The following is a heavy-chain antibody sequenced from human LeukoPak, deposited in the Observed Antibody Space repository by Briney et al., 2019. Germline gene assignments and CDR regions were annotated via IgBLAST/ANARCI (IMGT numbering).Heavy chain of an antibody. Sequence: GRSLRLSCAASGFTFSSYGMHWVRQAPGKGLEWVAVIWYDGSNKYYADSVKGRFTISRDNSKNTLYLQMNSLRAEDTAVYYCAADNGVDAFDIWGQGTVVTVSS. D-gene: IGHD3-10*01. CDR3: AADNGVDAFDI. CDR2: IWYDGSNK. J-gene: IGHJ3*02. V-gene: IGHV3-33*01. CDR1: GFTFSSYG.